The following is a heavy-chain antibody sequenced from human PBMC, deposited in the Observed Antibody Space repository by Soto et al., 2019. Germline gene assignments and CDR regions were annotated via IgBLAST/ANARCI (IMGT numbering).Heavy chain of an antibody. Sequence: ASVKVSCKASGYTFTSYGISWVRQAPGQGLEWMGGIIAYYGNTNYAQKLQGRVTITTDTSTNTAYMELSGLRSEDAAVYYCARGGYSSTWSNLLDRSGLDVWGQGTTVTVSS. J-gene: IGHJ6*02. D-gene: IGHD6-13*01. CDR2: IIAYYGNT. CDR3: ARGGYSSTWSNLLDRSGLDV. V-gene: IGHV1-18*01. CDR1: GYTFTSYG.